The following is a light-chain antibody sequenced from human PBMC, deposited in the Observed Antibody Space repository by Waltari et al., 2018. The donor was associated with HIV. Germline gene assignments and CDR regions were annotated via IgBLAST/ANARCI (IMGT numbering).Light chain of an antibody. CDR3: QQSYSTPRT. J-gene: IGKJ1*01. V-gene: IGKV1-39*01. Sequence: DFQMTQSPSSLSASVGERVTITCRASQSITNYLNWYQQKPGQAPKVLIYTASSLQSGVPSRFSGSGSGTDFTLTISSLQPDDFATYYCQQSYSTPRTFGQGTKVEIK. CDR2: TAS. CDR1: QSITNY.